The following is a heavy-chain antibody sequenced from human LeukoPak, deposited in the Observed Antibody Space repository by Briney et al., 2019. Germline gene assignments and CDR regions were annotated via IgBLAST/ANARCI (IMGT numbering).Heavy chain of an antibody. Sequence: GGSLRLSCAASGFTFSSYSMNWIRQAPGKGLEWVSSISSSSSYIYYADSVKGRFTISRDNAKNSLYLQMNSQRAEDAAVYYCARGLAVAGAIIDYWGQGTLVTVSS. D-gene: IGHD6-19*01. J-gene: IGHJ4*02. V-gene: IGHV3-21*01. CDR1: GFTFSSYS. CDR3: ARGLAVAGAIIDY. CDR2: ISSSSSYI.